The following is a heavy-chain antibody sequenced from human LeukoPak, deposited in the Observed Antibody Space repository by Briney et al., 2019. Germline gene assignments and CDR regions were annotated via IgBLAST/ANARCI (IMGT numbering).Heavy chain of an antibody. CDR2: IYYSGST. D-gene: IGHD2-2*01. J-gene: IGHJ6*03. CDR3: ARARRYCSSTSCRTIVNYYYMDV. Sequence: SETLSLTCTVSGGSISSYYWSWIRQPPGKGLEWIGYIYYSGSTNYNPSLKSRVTISVDTSKNQFSLKLSSVTAADTAVYYCARARRYCSSTSCRTIVNYYYMDVWGKGTTATVSS. CDR1: GGSISSYY. V-gene: IGHV4-59*01.